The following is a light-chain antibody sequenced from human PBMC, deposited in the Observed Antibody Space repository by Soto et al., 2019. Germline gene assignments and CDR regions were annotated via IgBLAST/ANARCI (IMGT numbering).Light chain of an antibody. CDR1: SSNIGKNY. Sequence: QSVLTQPPSVSAAPGQKVTISCSGSSSNIGKNYVSWYQQLPGTPPKLLIHENNKRPSGIPDRFSGSKSGTSATLGITGLQTGDEADYYCVTLDSSLGAVLLGGGTKRTVL. V-gene: IGLV1-51*02. CDR3: VTLDSSLGAVL. J-gene: IGLJ2*01. CDR2: ENN.